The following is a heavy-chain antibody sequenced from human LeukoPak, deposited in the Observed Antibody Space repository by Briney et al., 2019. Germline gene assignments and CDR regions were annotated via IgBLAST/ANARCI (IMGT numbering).Heavy chain of an antibody. Sequence: PGGSLRLSCAASRFTFSDYHMSWIRQAPGKGLEWISYVNSAGNTVYYADSVEGRFTISRDNAKSSLFLQMNSLRADDTAVYFCARAGGFDIMTGLYTDYFDYWGQGTLVTVSS. CDR2: VNSAGNTV. V-gene: IGHV3-11*01. D-gene: IGHD3-9*01. CDR1: RFTFSDYH. J-gene: IGHJ4*02. CDR3: ARAGGFDIMTGLYTDYFDY.